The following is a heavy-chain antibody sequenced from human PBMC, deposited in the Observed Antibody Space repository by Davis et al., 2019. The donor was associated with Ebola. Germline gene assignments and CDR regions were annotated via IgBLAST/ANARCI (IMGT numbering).Heavy chain of an antibody. D-gene: IGHD6-6*01. J-gene: IGHJ6*02. CDR1: GFTLGDYA. CDR2: IRSKAYGGKA. Sequence: GESLKISCRVSGFTLGDYALNWVRQAPGKGLEWVGFIRSKAYGGKAAYAASVKGRFTISRDDSKSIAYLQMDSLKIEDTAVYYCSRDLKQRPPSYYDGMDVWGQGTSATVSS. V-gene: IGHV3-49*04. CDR3: SRDLKQRPPSYYDGMDV.